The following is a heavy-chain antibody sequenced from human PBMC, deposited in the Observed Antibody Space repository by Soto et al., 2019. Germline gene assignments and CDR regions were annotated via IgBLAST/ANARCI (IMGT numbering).Heavy chain of an antibody. CDR2: ISGSGGST. V-gene: IGHV3-23*01. CDR3: TKDVVPATTSYHYYYYYGMDV. D-gene: IGHD2-2*01. J-gene: IGHJ6*02. CDR1: GFTFSSYA. Sequence: PGGSLRLSCAASGFTFSSYAMSWVRQAPGKGLEWVSAISGSGGSTYYADSVKGRFTISRDNSKNTLYLQMNSLRAEDTAVYYLTKDVVPATTSYHYYYYYGMDVWGQGTTVTVSS.